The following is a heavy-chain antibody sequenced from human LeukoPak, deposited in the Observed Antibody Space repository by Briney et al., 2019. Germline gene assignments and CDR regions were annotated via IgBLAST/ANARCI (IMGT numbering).Heavy chain of an antibody. Sequence: PETLSHTRMHPGGSLSSSYWSWIRQPPGKGLEWIGYIYNSGSTNYNPSLKSRVTITVDTAKNQFSLKLSHVTAADTAVYYCARGGYSYGYDDDFDYWGQGTLVTVSS. V-gene: IGHV4-59*01. J-gene: IGHJ4*02. CDR2: IYNSGST. D-gene: IGHD5-18*01. CDR3: ARGGYSYGYDDDFDY. CDR1: GGSLSSSY.